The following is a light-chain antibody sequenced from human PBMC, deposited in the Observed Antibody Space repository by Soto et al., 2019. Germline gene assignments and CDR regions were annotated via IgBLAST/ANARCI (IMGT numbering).Light chain of an antibody. CDR1: SSDVGGYNY. V-gene: IGLV2-14*01. Sequence: QSVLTQPASVSGSPGQSITISCTGTSSDVGGYNYVSWYQQHPGKAPKLMIYEVSNRPSGVSNRFSGSKSGNTAALTISGLQAEDEADDYCSSYTSSSTLAFGTGTKLPVL. J-gene: IGLJ1*01. CDR2: EVS. CDR3: SSYTSSSTLA.